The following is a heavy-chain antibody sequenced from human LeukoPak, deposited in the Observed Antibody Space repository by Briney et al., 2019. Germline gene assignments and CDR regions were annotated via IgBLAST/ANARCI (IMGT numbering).Heavy chain of an antibody. D-gene: IGHD5-12*01. CDR2: INPNSGGT. J-gene: IGHJ4*02. V-gene: IGHV1-2*02. Sequence: ASVKVSCKASGYTFTGYYIHWVRQAPGQGLEWMGWINPNSGGTKYAQKFQGRVTMTRDTSISTAYMELSRLRSDDTAVYYCARVGWKNSGYDFQYWGQGTLVTVSS. CDR3: ARVGWKNSGYDFQY. CDR1: GYTFTGYY.